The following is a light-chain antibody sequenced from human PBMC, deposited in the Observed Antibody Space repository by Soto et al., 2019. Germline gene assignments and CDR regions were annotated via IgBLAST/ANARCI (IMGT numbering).Light chain of an antibody. J-gene: IGKJ3*01. V-gene: IGKV1-39*01. CDR2: AAS. CDR1: QDISSS. CDR3: QQTYSTPFT. Sequence: DIQMTQSPSTLSASVGDRVTITCRASQDISSSLAWYQQRPGKAPKLLIYAASSLQSGVPSRFRGGGSETEFTLTISSLQPEDFAAYFCQQTYSTPFTFGPGTKVDI.